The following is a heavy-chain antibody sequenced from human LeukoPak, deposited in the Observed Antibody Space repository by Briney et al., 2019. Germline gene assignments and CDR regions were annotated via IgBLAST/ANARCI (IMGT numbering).Heavy chain of an antibody. CDR1: GYSISSGYY. V-gene: IGHV4-38-2*01. CDR2: IYHSGST. CDR3: ARKNDYGDYVWGSDP. J-gene: IGHJ5*02. D-gene: IGHD4-17*01. Sequence: SETLSLTCAVSGYSISSGYYWGWIRQPPGKGLEWIGSIYHSGSTYYNPSLKGRVTISVGTSKNQFSLKLSSVTAADTAVYYCARKNDYGDYVWGSDPWGQGTLVTVSS.